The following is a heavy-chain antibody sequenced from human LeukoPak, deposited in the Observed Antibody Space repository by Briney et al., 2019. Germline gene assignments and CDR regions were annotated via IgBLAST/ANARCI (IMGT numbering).Heavy chain of an antibody. J-gene: IGHJ4*02. CDR1: GFTFSSYA. Sequence: QSGGSLRLSWAASGFTFSSYAMSWVRQAPGKGLEWVSAISGSGGSTYYADSVKGRFTISRDNSKNTLYLQMNSLRAEDTAVYYCAKEGYYDSSASTRIDYWGQGTLVTVSS. CDR3: AKEGYYDSSASTRIDY. D-gene: IGHD3-22*01. V-gene: IGHV3-23*01. CDR2: ISGSGGST.